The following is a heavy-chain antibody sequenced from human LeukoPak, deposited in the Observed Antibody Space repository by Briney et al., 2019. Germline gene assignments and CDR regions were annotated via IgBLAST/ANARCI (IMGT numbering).Heavy chain of an antibody. CDR3: ASLPYYYYDGSGLHP. D-gene: IGHD3-22*01. Sequence: SETLSLTCTVSGDSIISSSYYWGWIRQPPGKGLEWIGNIYYSGSTYYNPPLNSRVTISLDTSKNQFSLRLSSVTAEDTAVYYCASLPYYYYDGSGLHPWGQGTLVTVSS. CDR1: GDSIISSSYY. CDR2: IYYSGST. J-gene: IGHJ5*02. V-gene: IGHV4-39*01.